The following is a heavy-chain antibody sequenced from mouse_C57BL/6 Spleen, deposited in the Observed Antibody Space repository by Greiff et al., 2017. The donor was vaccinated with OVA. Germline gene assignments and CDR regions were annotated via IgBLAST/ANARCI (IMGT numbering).Heavy chain of an antibody. D-gene: IGHD4-1*01. CDR2: IDPSDSET. CDR1: GYTFTSYW. Sequence: QVQLQQPGAELVRPGSSVKLSCKASGYTFTSYWMHWVKQRPIQGLEWIGNIDPSDSETHYNQQFKDKATLTVDKSSSTAYMQLSRLTSEDSAVYYCAREELVAMDYWGQGTSVTVSS. CDR3: AREELVAMDY. V-gene: IGHV1-52*01. J-gene: IGHJ4*01.